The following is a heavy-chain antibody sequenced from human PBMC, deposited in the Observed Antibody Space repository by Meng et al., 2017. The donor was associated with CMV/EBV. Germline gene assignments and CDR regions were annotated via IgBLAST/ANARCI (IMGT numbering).Heavy chain of an antibody. Sequence: ASVKVSCKVSGYPFTEYYMHWVRQVPGQGLEYMGWINPNSGGTDSAQKFQGRVTMTRDTSISTAYMELSRLTSDDTAVYYCARDRDLWRCYGIGHWGQGTLVTVSS. D-gene: IGHD3-3*01. CDR1: GYPFTEYY. CDR3: ARDRDLWRCYGIGH. CDR2: INPNSGGT. J-gene: IGHJ4*02. V-gene: IGHV1-2*02.